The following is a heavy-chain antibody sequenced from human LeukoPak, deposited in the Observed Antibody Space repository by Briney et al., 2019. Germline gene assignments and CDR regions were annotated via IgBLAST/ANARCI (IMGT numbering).Heavy chain of an antibody. CDR3: ARVHDYGDYVDAFDI. CDR1: GGSFSGYY. J-gene: IGHJ3*02. D-gene: IGHD4-17*01. CDR2: INHSGST. Sequence: SETLSLTCAVYGGSFSGYYWSWIRQPPGKGLEWIGEINHSGSTNYNPSLKSRVTISVDTSKNQFSLKLSSVTAADTAVYYCARVHDYGDYVDAFDIWGQGTMVTVSS. V-gene: IGHV4-34*01.